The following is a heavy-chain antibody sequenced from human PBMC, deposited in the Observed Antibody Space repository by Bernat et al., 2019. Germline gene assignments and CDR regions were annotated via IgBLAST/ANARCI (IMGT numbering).Heavy chain of an antibody. J-gene: IGHJ6*02. CDR2: IWYDGSNK. CDR3: ARTTVTTIYYGMDV. Sequence: QVQRVESGGGVVQPGRSLRPSCAASGFTFSSYGMHWVRQVPGKGLEWVAVIWYDGSNKYYTASVKGRFTISRDNSKNTLYLQMNSLRAEDTAVYYCARTTVTTIYYGMDVWGQGTTVTVSS. V-gene: IGHV3-33*01. D-gene: IGHD4-17*01. CDR1: GFTFSSYG.